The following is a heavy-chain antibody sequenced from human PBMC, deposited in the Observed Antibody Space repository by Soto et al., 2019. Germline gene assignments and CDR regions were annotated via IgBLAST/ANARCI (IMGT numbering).Heavy chain of an antibody. V-gene: IGHV4-61*01. CDR1: GGSVSSGSYY. CDR2: IYYSGST. J-gene: IGHJ4*02. CDR3: ARGSSGWLNY. D-gene: IGHD6-19*01. Sequence: SGTLSLTCTVSGGSVSSGSYYWSWIRQPPGKGLEWIGYIYYSGSTNYNPSLKSRVTISVDTSKNQFSLKLSSVTAADTAVYYCARGSSGWLNYWGQGTLVTVSS.